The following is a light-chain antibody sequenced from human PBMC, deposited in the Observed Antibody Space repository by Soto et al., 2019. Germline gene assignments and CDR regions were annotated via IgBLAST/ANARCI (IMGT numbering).Light chain of an antibody. J-gene: IGLJ1*01. CDR1: SSDVCGYNY. CDR2: DVS. V-gene: IGLV2-14*01. CDR3: SSYTSSSTYV. Sequence: QSALTQPASVSGSPGQSIAISCTGTSSDVCGYNYVSWYQQHPGKAPKLMVYDVSNRPSGVSNRFSGSKSGNTASLTISGLKAEDEADYYCSSYTSSSTYVFGTGTKLTVL.